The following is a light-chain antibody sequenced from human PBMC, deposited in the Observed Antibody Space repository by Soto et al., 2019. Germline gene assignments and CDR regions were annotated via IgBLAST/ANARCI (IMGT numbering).Light chain of an antibody. CDR2: DTF. Sequence: VLTQSPATLSFSPGERATLSCRASQNIAIYLAWYQQKSGQSPRLLIYDTFNRAPGIPDRFSGSGSGTDFTLTISSLEPEDFAVYYCQQRATWPWTFGQGTTVEL. V-gene: IGKV3-11*01. CDR3: QQRATWPWT. CDR1: QNIAIY. J-gene: IGKJ1*01.